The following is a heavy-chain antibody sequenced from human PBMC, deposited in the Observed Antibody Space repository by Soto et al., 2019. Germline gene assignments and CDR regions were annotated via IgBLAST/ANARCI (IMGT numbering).Heavy chain of an antibody. CDR3: ARVTIVVVIIDY. D-gene: IGHD3-22*01. J-gene: IGHJ4*02. CDR2: IYYSGST. CDR1: GGSISSGDYY. V-gene: IGHV4-30-4*01. Sequence: KPSETLSLTCTVSGGSISSGDYYWSWIRQPPGKGLEWIGYIYYSGSTYYNPSLKSRVTISVDTSKNQFSLKLSSVTAADTAVYYCARVTIVVVIIDYWGQGTLVTVSS.